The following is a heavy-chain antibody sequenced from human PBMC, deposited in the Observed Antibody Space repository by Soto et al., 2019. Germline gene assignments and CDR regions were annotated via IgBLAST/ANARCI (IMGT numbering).Heavy chain of an antibody. D-gene: IGHD3-22*01. CDR2: IWSDGGNE. CDR1: GFTFSSYG. V-gene: IGHV3-33*01. CDR3: ARDAFNYYDSTFDY. J-gene: IGHJ4*02. Sequence: GGSLRLSCAASGFTFSSYGMNWVRQAPGKGLEWVAVIWSDGGNEYYADSVKGRFTISRDNSKNTLYLQMNSLRVEDTAVYYCARDAFNYYDSTFDYWGQGTLVTVSS.